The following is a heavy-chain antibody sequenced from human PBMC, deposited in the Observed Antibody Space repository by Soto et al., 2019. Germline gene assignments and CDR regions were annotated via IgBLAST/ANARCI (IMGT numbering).Heavy chain of an antibody. CDR3: AKDNCISTSCYRLYNWFDP. Sequence: QVQLVESGGGVVQPGKSLRLSCAASGFTFSSYGMHWVRQAPGKGLEWVAVISYDGSNKYYADSVKGRFTISRDNSKKTLYLQMNSLIAEDTAVYYCAKDNCISTSCYRLYNWFDPWGQGTLVTVSS. CDR2: ISYDGSNK. J-gene: IGHJ5*02. V-gene: IGHV3-30*18. CDR1: GFTFSSYG. D-gene: IGHD2-2*01.